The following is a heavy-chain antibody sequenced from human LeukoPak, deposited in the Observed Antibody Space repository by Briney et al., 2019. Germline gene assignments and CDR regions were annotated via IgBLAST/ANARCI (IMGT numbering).Heavy chain of an antibody. Sequence: KPSETLSLTCAVYGGSFSGYYWSWIRQPPGKGLEWIGEINHSGSTNYNPSLKSRVTISVDTSKNQFSLKLSSVTAADTAVYYCARGVLSSSWTDLRAGFDIWGQGTMVTVSS. CDR2: INHSGST. CDR1: GGSFSGYY. D-gene: IGHD6-13*01. V-gene: IGHV4-34*01. J-gene: IGHJ3*02. CDR3: ARGVLSSSWTDLRAGFDI.